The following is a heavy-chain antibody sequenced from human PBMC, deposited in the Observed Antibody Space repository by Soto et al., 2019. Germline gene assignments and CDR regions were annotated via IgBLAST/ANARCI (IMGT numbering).Heavy chain of an antibody. CDR1: GDIFSSYP. V-gene: IGHV1-69*01. CDR3: ARDRGSKNSYFGV. Sequence: QVQLVQSGAEVKKPGSSVKVSCKASGDIFSSYPLSWVRQAPGQGLEWMGGIVPLIGTADYAQKFQDRVTITADDSTSTVYMELSSLRSDDTAVYYCARDRGSKNSYFGVWGRGTLVSVSS. J-gene: IGHJ2*01. CDR2: IVPLIGTA. D-gene: IGHD3-10*01.